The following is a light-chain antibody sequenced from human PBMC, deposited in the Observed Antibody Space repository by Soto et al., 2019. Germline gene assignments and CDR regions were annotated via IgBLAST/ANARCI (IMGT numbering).Light chain of an antibody. J-gene: IGLJ3*02. Sequence: QPVLTQSPSASASLGASVKLTCTLSSGHSSYAIAWHQQQPEKGPRYLMKLNSDGSHSKGDGIPDRFSCSSSGAERYLTISSLQSEDEAGYYCQTWGTGMHWVFGGGTKLTVL. CDR3: QTWGTGMHWV. CDR1: SGHSSYA. CDR2: LNSDGSH. V-gene: IGLV4-69*01.